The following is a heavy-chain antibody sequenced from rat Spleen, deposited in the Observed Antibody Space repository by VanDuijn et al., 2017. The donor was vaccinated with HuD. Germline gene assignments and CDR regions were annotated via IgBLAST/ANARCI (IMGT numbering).Heavy chain of an antibody. CDR2: INSAGST. D-gene: IGHD1-12*01. CDR3: ARYRDSYGHVGIFDN. V-gene: IGHV3-3*01. J-gene: IGHJ2*01. CDR1: GYSITSSYR. Sequence: EVQLQESGPGLVKPSQSLSLTCSVTGYSITSSYRWNWIRKFPGNKLEWMGYINSAGSTNYNPSLKSRIPITRDTSKNQFFLQLNSVNSEDTATYYCARYRDSYGHVGIFDNWGQGVMVTVSS.